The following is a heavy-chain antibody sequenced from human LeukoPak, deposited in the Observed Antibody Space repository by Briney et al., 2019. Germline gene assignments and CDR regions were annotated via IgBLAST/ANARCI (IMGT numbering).Heavy chain of an antibody. CDR2: MNPNSGNT. CDR1: RYTFTSYD. Sequence: ASVKVSCKASRYTFTSYDINWVRQATGQGLEWMGWMNPNSGNTGYAQKFQGRVTMTRDTSISTAYMELSRLRSDDTAVYYCAREEEYYDYVWGSYRSGFDYWGQGTLVTVSS. J-gene: IGHJ4*02. V-gene: IGHV1-8*01. CDR3: AREEEYYDYVWGSYRSGFDY. D-gene: IGHD3-16*02.